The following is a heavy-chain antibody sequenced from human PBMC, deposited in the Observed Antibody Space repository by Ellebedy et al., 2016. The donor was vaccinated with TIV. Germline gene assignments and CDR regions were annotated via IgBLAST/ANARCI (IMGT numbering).Heavy chain of an antibody. J-gene: IGHJ5*02. CDR3: ARDNRWFGEYWFDP. CDR1: GFTFSSYA. CDR2: ISYDGSNK. D-gene: IGHD3-10*01. V-gene: IGHV3-30*01. Sequence: GGSLRLSCAASGFTFSSYAMHWVRQAPGKGLEWVAVISYDGSNKYYADSVKGRFTISRDNSKNTLYLQMNSLRAEDTAVYYCARDNRWFGEYWFDPWGQGTLVTVSS.